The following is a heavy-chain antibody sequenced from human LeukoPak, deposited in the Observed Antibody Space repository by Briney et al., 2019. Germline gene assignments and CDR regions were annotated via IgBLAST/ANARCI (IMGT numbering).Heavy chain of an antibody. D-gene: IGHD6-6*01. CDR1: GFTFSSYG. CDR2: IRYDGSNK. J-gene: IGHJ4*02. V-gene: IGHV3-30*02. Sequence: TGGSLRLSCAASGFTFSSYGMHWVRQAPGKGLEWVAFIRYDGSNKYYADSVKGRFTISRDNSKNTLYLQMNSLRAEDTAVYYCAKGYSSSLDYWGQGTLVTVSS. CDR3: AKGYSSSLDY.